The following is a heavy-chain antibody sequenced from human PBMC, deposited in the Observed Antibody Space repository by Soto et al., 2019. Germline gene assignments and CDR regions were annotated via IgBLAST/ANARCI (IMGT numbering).Heavy chain of an antibody. D-gene: IGHD3-16*01. V-gene: IGHV4-30-4*02. J-gene: IGHJ4*02. Sequence: SETLSLTCIVSGGSISNVNDCWSWIRQRPDKGLEWIGHIYSGGSIYNNPSLTSRVTISVDTSKNQFSLKLSSVTAADTAVYYCATHPGARGGSDYWGQGTLVTVSS. CDR1: GGSISNVNDC. CDR3: ATHPGARGGSDY. CDR2: IYSGGSI.